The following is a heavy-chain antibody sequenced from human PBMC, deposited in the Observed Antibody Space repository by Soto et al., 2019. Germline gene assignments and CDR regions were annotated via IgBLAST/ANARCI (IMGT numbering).Heavy chain of an antibody. V-gene: IGHV1-69*13. J-gene: IGHJ4*02. D-gene: IGHD5-12*01. Sequence: GASVKVSCKASGGTFSSYAISWVRQAPGQGLEWMGGIIPIFGTANYAQKFQGRVTITADESTNTAYMELSSLRSEDTAVYYCARGTDGYNRYYFDYWGQGTLVTVSS. CDR3: ARGTDGYNRYYFDY. CDR1: GGTFSSYA. CDR2: IIPIFGTA.